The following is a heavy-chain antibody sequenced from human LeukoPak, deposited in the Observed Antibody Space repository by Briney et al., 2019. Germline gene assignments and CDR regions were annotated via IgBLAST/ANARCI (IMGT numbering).Heavy chain of an antibody. J-gene: IGHJ4*02. V-gene: IGHV4-4*07. CDR2: IYTSGST. CDR1: GGSISSYY. CDR3: AGEPQGIAAAGPFDY. Sequence: KPSETLSLTCTVSGGSISSYYWSWIRQPAGKGLEWIGRIYTSGSTNYNPSLKSRVTMSVDTSKNQFSLKLSSVTAADTAVYYCAGEPQGIAAAGPFDYWGQGTLVTVSS. D-gene: IGHD6-13*01.